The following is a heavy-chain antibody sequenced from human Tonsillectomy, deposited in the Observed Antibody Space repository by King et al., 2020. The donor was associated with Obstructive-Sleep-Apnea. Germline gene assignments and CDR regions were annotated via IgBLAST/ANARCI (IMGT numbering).Heavy chain of an antibody. Sequence: VQLQESGPGLVKPSQTLSLTCTVSGGSISSGDCYWSWIRQPPGKGLEWIGYIYYSGSTYYNPTLKSRVTISVYTSKNQFSLKLTSVTAAATAVYYCARAVFGVLWSPHDAFDIWGQGTMVTVSS. D-gene: IGHD3-10*02. CDR3: ARAVFGVLWSPHDAFDI. CDR2: IYYSGST. CDR1: GGSISSGDCY. V-gene: IGHV4-30-4*01. J-gene: IGHJ3*02.